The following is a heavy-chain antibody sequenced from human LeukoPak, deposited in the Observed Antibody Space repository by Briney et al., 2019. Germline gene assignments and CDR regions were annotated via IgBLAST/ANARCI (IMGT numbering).Heavy chain of an antibody. CDR1: GVSISSYY. J-gene: IGHJ4*02. CDR3: ARQGYSGYGSHFDY. CDR2: IYYSGST. Sequence: SETLSLTCTVSGVSISSYYWSWIRQPPGKGLEWIGYIYYSGSTNYNPSLKSRVTISVDTSKNQFSLKLSSVTAADAAVYYCARQGYSGYGSHFDYWGQGTLVTVSS. V-gene: IGHV4-59*08. D-gene: IGHD5-12*01.